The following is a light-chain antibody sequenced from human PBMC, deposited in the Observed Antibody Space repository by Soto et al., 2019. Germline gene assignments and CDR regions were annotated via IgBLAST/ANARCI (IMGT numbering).Light chain of an antibody. CDR3: SSYICSSTFVV. J-gene: IGLJ2*01. Sequence: QSALTQPASVSGSPGQSITISCTGTSRDVGGYNYVSWHQQHPGKAPKVIITEVSNRPSGVSNRFSGSKSGNTASLTISGLQAEDEADYYCSSYICSSTFVVFGGGTKLTVL. CDR2: EVS. V-gene: IGLV2-14*01. CDR1: SRDVGGYNY.